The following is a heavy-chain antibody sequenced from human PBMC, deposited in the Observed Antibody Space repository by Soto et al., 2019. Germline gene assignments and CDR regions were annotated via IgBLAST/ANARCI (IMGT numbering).Heavy chain of an antibody. CDR3: AKAMYYYGSGSPFDY. D-gene: IGHD3-10*01. V-gene: IGHV3-30*18. J-gene: IGHJ4*02. CDR2: ISYDGSNK. Sequence: GGSLRLSCAASGFTFSSYGMHWVRQAPGKGLEWVAVISYDGSNKYYADSVKGRFTISRDNSKNTLYLQMNSLRAEDTAVYYCAKAMYYYGSGSPFDYWGQGTLVTVSS. CDR1: GFTFSSYG.